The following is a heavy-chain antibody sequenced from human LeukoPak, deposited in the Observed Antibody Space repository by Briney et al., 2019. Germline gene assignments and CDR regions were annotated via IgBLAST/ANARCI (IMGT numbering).Heavy chain of an antibody. J-gene: IGHJ3*02. CDR3: ARGRGVVLMVYVLDAFDI. CDR2: IYYRGNT. Sequence: SETLSLTCTVSGGSISSYYWSWIRQPPGKGLQWIGYIYYRGNTNYNPSLKSRVTISVDTSKNQFALKLSSVTAGDTAVYYCARGRGVVLMVYVLDAFDIWGPGTMVTVSS. V-gene: IGHV4-59*08. CDR1: GGSISSYY. D-gene: IGHD2-8*01.